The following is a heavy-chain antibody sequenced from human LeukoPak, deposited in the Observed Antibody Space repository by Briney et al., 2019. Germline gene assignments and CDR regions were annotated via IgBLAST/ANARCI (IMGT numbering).Heavy chain of an antibody. CDR2: ITPIFGTA. CDR1: GGTFSSYA. D-gene: IGHD1-26*01. CDR3: ARFIVGANRDY. Sequence: GASVKVSCKASGGTFSSYAISWVRQAPGQGLEWMGGITPIFGTANYAQKFQGRVTITADESTSTAYMELSSLRSEDTAVYYCARFIVGANRDYWGQGTLVTVSS. J-gene: IGHJ4*02. V-gene: IGHV1-69*13.